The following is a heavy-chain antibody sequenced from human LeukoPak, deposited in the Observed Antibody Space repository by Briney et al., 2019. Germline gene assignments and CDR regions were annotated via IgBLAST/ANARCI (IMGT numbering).Heavy chain of an antibody. J-gene: IGHJ4*02. Sequence: VALVKVSCKASGYTFTSYDINWVRQATGQGLEWMGWMNPNSGNTGYAQKFQGRVTMTRNTSLSTAYMELSSLRYEDTAVYYCARGTPSGWYGTAYWGQGTLVTVSS. CDR3: ARGTPSGWYGTAY. CDR1: GYTFTSYD. CDR2: MNPNSGNT. V-gene: IGHV1-8*01. D-gene: IGHD6-19*01.